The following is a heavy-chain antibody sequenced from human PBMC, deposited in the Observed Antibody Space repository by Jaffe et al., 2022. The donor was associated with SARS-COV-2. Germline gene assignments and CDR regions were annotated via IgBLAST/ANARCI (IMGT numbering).Heavy chain of an antibody. V-gene: IGHV3-21*01. J-gene: IGHJ4*02. Sequence: EVQLVESGGGLVKPGGSLRLSCAASGFTFSSYSMNWVRQAPGKGLEWVSSISSSSSYIYYADSVKGRFTISRDNAKNSLYLQMNSLRAEDTAVYYCASGYDILTAQYYFDYWGQGTLVTVSS. D-gene: IGHD3-9*01. CDR2: ISSSSSYI. CDR3: ASGYDILTAQYYFDY. CDR1: GFTFSSYS.